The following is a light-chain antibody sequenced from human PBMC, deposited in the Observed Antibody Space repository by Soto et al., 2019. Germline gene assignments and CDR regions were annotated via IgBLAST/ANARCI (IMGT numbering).Light chain of an antibody. Sequence: DIHMTQSPSSLSSSIGDRVTITCRASQGIANYLAWYQQKPGKVPKLLIYAASSLQSGVPSRFSGSGSGTDFTLTIRGLQPEDVATYYCQKYNGALWAFGQGTKVDIK. CDR1: QGIANY. V-gene: IGKV1-27*01. CDR3: QKYNGALWA. CDR2: AAS. J-gene: IGKJ1*01.